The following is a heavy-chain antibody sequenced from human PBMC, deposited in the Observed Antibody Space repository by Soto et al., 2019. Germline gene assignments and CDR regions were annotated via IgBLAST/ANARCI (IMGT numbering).Heavy chain of an antibody. D-gene: IGHD3-3*01. CDR3: AKDHTRFYSKDCWFDP. V-gene: IGHV1-2*02. CDR2: INPNSGGT. J-gene: IGHJ5*02. CDR1: GYTFTGYY. Sequence: ASVKVSCKASGYTFTGYYMHWVRQAPGQGLEWMGWINPNSGGTNYAQKFQGRVTMTKNTLYLQMNSLRAEDTAVYYCAKDHTRFYSKDCWFDPWGQGTLVTVSS.